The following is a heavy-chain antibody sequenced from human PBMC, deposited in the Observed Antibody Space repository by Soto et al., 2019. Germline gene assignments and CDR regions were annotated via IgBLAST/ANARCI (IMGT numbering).Heavy chain of an antibody. D-gene: IGHD4-17*01. CDR3: ARSLRGMDV. CDR2: INSDGSST. Sequence: QLVESGGGLVQPGESLRLSFRASGFNFYNYWMHWVRQAPGKGLVWLSRINSDGSSTTYADSVRGRFTISRDNAKNMLYVQMNSLRAEDTAVYYCARSLRGMDVWGQGTTVTV. J-gene: IGHJ6*02. CDR1: GFNFYNYW. V-gene: IGHV3-74*03.